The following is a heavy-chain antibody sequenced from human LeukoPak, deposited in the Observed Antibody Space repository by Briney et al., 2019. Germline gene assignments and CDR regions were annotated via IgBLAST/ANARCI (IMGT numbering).Heavy chain of an antibody. CDR1: GYTFTSNY. CDR3: ATGGRGGSYPH. D-gene: IGHD1-26*01. CDR2: INPGVGST. V-gene: IGHV1-46*01. J-gene: IGHJ4*02. Sequence: GASVKVSCKASGYTFTSNYMHWVRQAPGQGLEWMGIINPGVGSTNYAQKFQGRVTMTRDTSTSTVFMELSSLRSEDTAVYYCATGGRGGSYPHWGQGTLVTVSS.